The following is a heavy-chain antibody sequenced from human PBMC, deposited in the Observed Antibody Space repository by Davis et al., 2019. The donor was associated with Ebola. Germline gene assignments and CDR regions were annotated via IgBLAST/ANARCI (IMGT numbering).Heavy chain of an antibody. J-gene: IGHJ6*02. CDR3: ARDSRWPAYYYYGMDV. D-gene: IGHD2-15*01. Sequence: ASVTVSRLASVYTFTSYGICWVRQAPGQRLEWMGWISAYNGNTNYAQKLQGRVTMTTDTSTSTAYMELRSLRSDDTAVYYCARDSRWPAYYYYGMDVWGQGTTVTVSS. CDR1: VYTFTSYG. V-gene: IGHV1-18*01. CDR2: ISAYNGNT.